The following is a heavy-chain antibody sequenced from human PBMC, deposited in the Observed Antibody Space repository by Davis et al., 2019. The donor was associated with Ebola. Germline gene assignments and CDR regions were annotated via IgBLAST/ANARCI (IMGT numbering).Heavy chain of an antibody. CDR3: AREEIVVVVAATNPHYYYYYGMDV. Sequence: ASVQVSCKASGYTFTSYYMHWVRQAPGQGLEWMGIINPSGGSTSYAQKFQGRVTMTRDTSTSTVYMELSSLRSEDTAVYYCAREEIVVVVAATNPHYYYYYGMDVWGKGTTVTVSS. CDR2: INPSGGST. J-gene: IGHJ6*04. D-gene: IGHD2-15*01. CDR1: GYTFTSYY. V-gene: IGHV1-46*01.